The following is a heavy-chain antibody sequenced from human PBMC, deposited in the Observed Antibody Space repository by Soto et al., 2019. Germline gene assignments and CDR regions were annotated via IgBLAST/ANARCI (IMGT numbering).Heavy chain of an antibody. J-gene: IGHJ4*02. CDR2: INRYGTTT. CDR1: GFIFSSNA. D-gene: IGHD3-10*01. V-gene: IGHV3-23*03. CDR3: AKMAYVGDRPGGDY. Sequence: EVQLSESGGDLVQPGGSLRLSCAASGFIFSSNAMRWVRQAPGKGLEWVAIINRYGTTTYYADSVKGRFTISRDNSQSSLPLQMNSLRAEDTDIYYCAKMAYVGDRPGGDYWGQGTLVTVSS.